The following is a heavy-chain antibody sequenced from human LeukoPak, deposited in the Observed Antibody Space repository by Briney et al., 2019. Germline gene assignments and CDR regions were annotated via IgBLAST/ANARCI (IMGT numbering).Heavy chain of an antibody. CDR2: ISSTSSHI. CDR1: GFTFSTYR. D-gene: IGHD3-22*01. CDR3: VRVTTTYYYDSGGYCDY. J-gene: IGHJ4*02. Sequence: KPGGSLTLSCAASGFTFSTYRMNWVRQAQGKGLEWVSSISSTSSHIYYADSVKGRLTISRDNAKNSLHLQMNSLRADDSAVYYCVRVTTTYYYDSGGYCDYWGQGTLVTVSS. V-gene: IGHV3-21*01.